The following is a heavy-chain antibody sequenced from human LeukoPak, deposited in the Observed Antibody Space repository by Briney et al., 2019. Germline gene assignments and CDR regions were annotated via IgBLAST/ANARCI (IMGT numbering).Heavy chain of an antibody. J-gene: IGHJ4*02. CDR3: AGETNEAMGHFDY. CDR2: IYSGGST. CDR1: GFTFSSYW. D-gene: IGHD5-18*01. Sequence: PGGSLRLSCAASGFTFSSYWMSWVRQAPGKGLEWVSVIYSGGSTYYADSVKGRFTISRDNSKNTLYLQMNSLRAEDTAVYYCAGETNEAMGHFDYWGQGTLVTVSS. V-gene: IGHV3-53*01.